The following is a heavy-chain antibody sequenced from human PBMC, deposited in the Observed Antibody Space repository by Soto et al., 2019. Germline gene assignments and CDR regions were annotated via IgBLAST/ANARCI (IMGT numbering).Heavy chain of an antibody. CDR1: GCSISGYY. J-gene: IGHJ4*02. D-gene: IGHD6-13*01. CDR3: ARAGSSSWYGYFDF. V-gene: IGHV4-59*01. Sequence: SETLSLTCTVSGCSISGYYWSWIRQPPGKGLEWIGYIYHSGSTNYNPSLKSRVTMSVATSKNEFSLKLTSVTAADTAVFYCARAGSSSWYGYFDFWGQGALVTVSS. CDR2: IYHSGST.